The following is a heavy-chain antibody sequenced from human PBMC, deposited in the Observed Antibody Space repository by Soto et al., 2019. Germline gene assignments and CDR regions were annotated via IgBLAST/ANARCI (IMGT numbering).Heavy chain of an antibody. V-gene: IGHV4-31*03. CDR2: IYYSGST. D-gene: IGHD4-17*01. Sequence: QVQLQESGPGLVKPSQTLSLTCTVSGGSISSGGYYWSWIRQHPGKGLEWIGYIYYSGSTYYNPSLKSRVTISVDTSKNQFSLKLSSVTAADTAVYSCARNQNYGDYSYYFDYWGQGTLVTVSS. CDR1: GGSISSGGYY. CDR3: ARNQNYGDYSYYFDY. J-gene: IGHJ4*02.